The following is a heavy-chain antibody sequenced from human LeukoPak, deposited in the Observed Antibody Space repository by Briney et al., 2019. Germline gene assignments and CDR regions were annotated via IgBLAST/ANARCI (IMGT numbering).Heavy chain of an antibody. CDR2: ISSNGNGI. Sequence: GGSLRLSCAVSGFIFSKDEMNWVRQSPGKGLEWVAYISSNGNGIYYAVSVKGRFTISRDNTKNSLDLQMNSLRVDDTAIYYCARDLTRFDAWGQGILVTVSS. CDR1: GFIFSKDE. V-gene: IGHV3-48*03. J-gene: IGHJ5*02. CDR3: ARDLTRFDA. D-gene: IGHD3-10*01.